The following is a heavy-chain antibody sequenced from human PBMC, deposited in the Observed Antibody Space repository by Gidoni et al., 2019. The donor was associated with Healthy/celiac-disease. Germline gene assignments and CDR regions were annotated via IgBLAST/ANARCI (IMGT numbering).Heavy chain of an antibody. CDR3: AKIPYGDYYGAFDI. J-gene: IGHJ3*02. Sequence: EVQLVESGGGLVQPGRSLRLSCAASGLTFDDYALHWVRQAPGKGLGWVSGISWNSGSIGYADSVKGRFTISRDNAKNSLYLQMNSLRAEDTALYYCAKIPYGDYYGAFDIWGQGTMVTVSS. D-gene: IGHD4-17*01. V-gene: IGHV3-9*01. CDR2: ISWNSGSI. CDR1: GLTFDDYA.